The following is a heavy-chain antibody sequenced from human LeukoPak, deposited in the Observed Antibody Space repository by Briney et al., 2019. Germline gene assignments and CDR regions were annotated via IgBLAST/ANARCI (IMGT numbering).Heavy chain of an antibody. J-gene: IGHJ4*02. CDR2: IYYSGST. Sequence: SETLSLTCTVSGYSISSGYYWSWIRQPPGKGLEWIGYIYYSGSTNYNPSLKSRVTISVDTSKNQFSLKLSSVTAADTAVYYCARRRQLGLFDYWGQGILVTVSS. CDR3: ARRRQLGLFDY. V-gene: IGHV4-61*01. CDR1: GYSISSGYY. D-gene: IGHD6-6*01.